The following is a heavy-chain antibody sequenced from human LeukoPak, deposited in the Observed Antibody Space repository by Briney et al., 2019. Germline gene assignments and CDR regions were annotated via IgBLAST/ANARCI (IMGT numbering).Heavy chain of an antibody. D-gene: IGHD3-10*01. CDR1: GGSISDYY. J-gene: IGHJ4*02. CDR3: ARGRTGSYFDY. CDR2: IYYKANT. V-gene: IGHV4-59*01. Sequence: SETLSLTCTVSGGSISDYYWTWIRQPPGKGLEWIGYIYYKANTNYNHSLKSRVTISVDTSKNQFSLKLTSVTAADTAMYYCARGRTGSYFDYWDQGALVSVSS.